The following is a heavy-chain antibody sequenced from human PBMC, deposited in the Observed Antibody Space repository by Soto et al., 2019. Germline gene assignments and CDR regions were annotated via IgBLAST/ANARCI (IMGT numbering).Heavy chain of an antibody. V-gene: IGHV4-30-4*01. J-gene: IGHJ6*02. CDR3: ARDAWLRFGGGYYYYGMDV. Sequence: TLSLTCTVSGGSISSGDYYWSWIRQPPGKGLEWIGYIYYSGSTYYNPSLKSRVTISVDTSKNQFSLKLSSVTAADTAVYYCARDAWLRFGGGYYYYGMDVWGQGTTVTVSS. CDR1: GGSISSGDYY. D-gene: IGHD5-12*01. CDR2: IYYSGST.